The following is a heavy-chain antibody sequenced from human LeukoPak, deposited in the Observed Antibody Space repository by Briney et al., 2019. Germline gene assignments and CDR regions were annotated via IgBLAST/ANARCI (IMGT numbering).Heavy chain of an antibody. CDR3: AKDRLRYGSGSYRIYYFDY. CDR1: GFTFSSYS. Sequence: GGSLRLSCAASGFTFSSYSMSWVRQAPGKGLEWVSAISGSGGSTYYADSVKGRFTISRDNSKNTLYLQMNSLRAEDTAVYYCAKDRLRYGSGSYRIYYFDYWGQGTLVTVSS. J-gene: IGHJ4*02. V-gene: IGHV3-23*01. CDR2: ISGSGGST. D-gene: IGHD3-10*01.